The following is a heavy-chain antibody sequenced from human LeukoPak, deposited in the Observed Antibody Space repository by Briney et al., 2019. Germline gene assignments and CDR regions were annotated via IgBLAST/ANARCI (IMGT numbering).Heavy chain of an antibody. CDR2: INPNSGGR. V-gene: IGHV1-2*02. CDR3: AVTTVTTDDY. CDR1: GHTFTNYY. Sequence: ASVKVSCKASGHTFTNYYMHWVRQAPGQGLEWMGWINPNSGGRNYAQTFQGRVTMTRDTSISTAYMELSRLRSDDTAVYYCAVTTVTTDDYWGQGTLVTVSS. D-gene: IGHD4-17*01. J-gene: IGHJ4*02.